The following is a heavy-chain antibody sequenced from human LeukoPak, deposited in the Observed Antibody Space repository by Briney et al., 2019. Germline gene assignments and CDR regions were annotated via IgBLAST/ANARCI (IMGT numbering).Heavy chain of an antibody. CDR2: ISAYHGNT. J-gene: IGHJ6*03. V-gene: IGHV1-18*01. Sequence: GASVKVSCKASGYTFTSYGISWVRPARGRGLEWMGWISAYHGNTNYAQKLQGRVTMTTDTSTSTAYMELRSLRSDDTAVYYCAREVYSSGWYVSYYMDVWGKGTTVTVSS. D-gene: IGHD6-19*01. CDR1: GYTFTSYG. CDR3: AREVYSSGWYVSYYMDV.